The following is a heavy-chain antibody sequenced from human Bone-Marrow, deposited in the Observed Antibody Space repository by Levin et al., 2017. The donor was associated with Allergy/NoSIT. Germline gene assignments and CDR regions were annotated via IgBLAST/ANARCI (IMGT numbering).Heavy chain of an antibody. CDR2: IYYSGNT. Sequence: PSQTLSLPCSLSGGSIRTGGFHWSWVRQRPGKGLEWIGYIYYSGNTYYNPSLQSRLSISIDTSKNQFSLRLTSVTAADTAVYYCAREDGYVFDYWGQGTLVTVSS. CDR3: AREDGYVFDY. J-gene: IGHJ4*02. CDR1: GGSIRTGGFH. D-gene: IGHD5-24*01. V-gene: IGHV4-31*03.